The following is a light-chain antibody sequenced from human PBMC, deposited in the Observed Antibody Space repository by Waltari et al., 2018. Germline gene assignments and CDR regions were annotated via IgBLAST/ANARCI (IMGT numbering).Light chain of an antibody. CDR3: QQSFNSPRT. CDR2: AAS. Sequence: DIKMSQSPSSLSASVGDRVNVTCRASQSIDNHLNWYQQKPGKAPNLLIYAASNLQSGVPSRFSGSGSGTDFTLTISSLQPEDFVTYYCQQSFNSPRTFGGGTRVEIK. V-gene: IGKV1-39*01. CDR1: QSIDNH. J-gene: IGKJ4*01.